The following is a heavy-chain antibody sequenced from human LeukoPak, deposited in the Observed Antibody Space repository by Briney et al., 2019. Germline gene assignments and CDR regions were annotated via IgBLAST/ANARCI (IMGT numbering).Heavy chain of an antibody. D-gene: IGHD2-2*01. Sequence: GGSLRLSCAASGFTFSSYSMNWVRQAPGKGLEWVSSISSSSSYIYYADSVKGRFTISRDNAKNSLYLQMNSLRAEDTAVYYCARDITYIVVVPAAMDVWGKGTTVTVPS. CDR3: ARDITYIVVVPAAMDV. CDR2: ISSSSSYI. J-gene: IGHJ6*03. V-gene: IGHV3-21*01. CDR1: GFTFSSYS.